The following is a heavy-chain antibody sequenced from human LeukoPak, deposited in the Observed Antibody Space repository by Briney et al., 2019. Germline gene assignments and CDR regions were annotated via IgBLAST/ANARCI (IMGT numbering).Heavy chain of an antibody. Sequence: NPGGSLRLSCAASGFTFSSHGMCWVRQAPGRGLEWVSSISSSSSYIYYADSVKGRFTISRDNAKNSLYLQMNSLRAEDTAVYYCARGLPSGWGLSFDYWGQGTLVTVCS. CDR1: GFTFSSHG. CDR2: ISSSSSYI. J-gene: IGHJ4*02. CDR3: ARGLPSGWGLSFDY. D-gene: IGHD6-19*01. V-gene: IGHV3-21*04.